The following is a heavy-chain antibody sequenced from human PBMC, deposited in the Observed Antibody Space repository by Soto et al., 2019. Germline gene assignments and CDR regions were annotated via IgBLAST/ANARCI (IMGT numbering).Heavy chain of an antibody. CDR3: ARVQRELAGLMVYAMPETMDV. D-gene: IGHD2-8*01. CDR1: GFTFSSYG. V-gene: IGHV3-33*01. Sequence: GGSLRLSCAASGFTFSSYGMHWVRQAPGKGLEWVAVIWYDGSNKYYADSVKGRFTISRDNSKNTLYLQMTSLRAEDTAVYYCARVQRELAGLMVYAMPETMDVWGQGTTVTVSS. J-gene: IGHJ6*02. CDR2: IWYDGSNK.